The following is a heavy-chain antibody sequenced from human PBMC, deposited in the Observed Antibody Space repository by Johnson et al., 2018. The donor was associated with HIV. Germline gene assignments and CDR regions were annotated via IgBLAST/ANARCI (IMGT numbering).Heavy chain of an antibody. Sequence: VKLVESGGGLVQPGGSLRLSCAASGFTFSSYAMHWVRQAPGKGLEYVSTITSNGGSTYYANSVKGRLTISRDNSKNTLYLQMGSLRAEDMAVYYCARGAIVVAAPGAFDIWGQGTMVTVSS. CDR2: ITSNGGST. CDR1: GFTFSSYA. J-gene: IGHJ3*02. D-gene: IGHD2-15*01. V-gene: IGHV3-64*01. CDR3: ARGAIVVAAPGAFDI.